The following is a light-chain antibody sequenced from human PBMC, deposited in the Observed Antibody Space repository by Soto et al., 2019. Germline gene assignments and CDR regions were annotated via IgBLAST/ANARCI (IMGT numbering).Light chain of an antibody. Sequence: DIQMTQSPSSLSASVGDRVTITCRTSQGISNYLAWYQQKPGKVPKLLIYAASTLQLAVPSRFSGSGSGTDFTLTISSLQPEDVATYYCQKYNSAPRTFGQGTRVEIK. CDR1: QGISNY. J-gene: IGKJ1*01. CDR2: AAS. V-gene: IGKV1-27*01. CDR3: QKYNSAPRT.